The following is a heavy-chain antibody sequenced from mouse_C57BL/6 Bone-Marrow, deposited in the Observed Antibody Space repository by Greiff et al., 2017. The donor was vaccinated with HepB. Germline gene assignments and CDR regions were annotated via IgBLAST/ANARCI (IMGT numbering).Heavy chain of an antibody. CDR3: ASYYGSSYGYAMDY. D-gene: IGHD1-1*01. J-gene: IGHJ4*01. CDR1: GIDFSSYW. Sequence: EVKLMESGGGLVQPGGSLKLSCAASGIDFSSYWMSWVRRAPGKGLEWIGEINPDSSTINYAPSLKDKFIISRDNAKNTLYLQMSKVRSEDTALYYCASYYGSSYGYAMDYWGQGTSVTVSS. CDR2: INPDSSTI. V-gene: IGHV4-1*01.